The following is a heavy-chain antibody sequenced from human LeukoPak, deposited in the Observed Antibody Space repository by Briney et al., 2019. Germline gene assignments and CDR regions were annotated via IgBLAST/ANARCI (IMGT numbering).Heavy chain of an antibody. CDR1: GYTFTSYD. Sequence: GASVKVSCKASGYTFTSYDINWVRQATGQGLEWMGWMNPNSGNTGYAQKFQGRVTMTRNTSISTAYMELSSLRSEDTAVYYCARGVVPAGYYYYGMDVWGQGTTVTVSS. V-gene: IGHV1-8*01. J-gene: IGHJ6*02. CDR2: MNPNSGNT. D-gene: IGHD2-2*01. CDR3: ARGVVPAGYYYYGMDV.